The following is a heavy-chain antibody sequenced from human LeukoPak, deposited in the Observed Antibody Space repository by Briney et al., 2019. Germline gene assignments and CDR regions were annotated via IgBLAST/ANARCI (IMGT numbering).Heavy chain of an antibody. CDR3: ARTYSSSSYSPFDY. J-gene: IGHJ4*02. D-gene: IGHD6-13*01. Sequence: GGSLRLSCAASGFIVSNNYMNWVRQAPGKGLEWVSVIYYGGSTYYGDSVKGRFTISRDNSRNTIYLQMNSLRAEDTAVYYCARTYSSSSYSPFDYWGQGTLVTVSS. V-gene: IGHV3-53*01. CDR2: IYYGGST. CDR1: GFIVSNNY.